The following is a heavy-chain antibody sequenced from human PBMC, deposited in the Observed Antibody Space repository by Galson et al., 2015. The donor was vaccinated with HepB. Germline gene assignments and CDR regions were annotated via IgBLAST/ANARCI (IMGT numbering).Heavy chain of an antibody. CDR1: GYTFTSYY. J-gene: IGHJ6*02. V-gene: IGHV1-46*01. CDR2: INPSGGST. Sequence: SVKVSCKASGYTFTSYYLHWVRQAPGQGLEWMGIINPSGGSTSYAQKFQGRVTMTRDTSTSTVYMELSSLRSEDTAVYYCVGSQLLNRYYYYGMDVWGQGTTVTVSS. D-gene: IGHD2-2*01. CDR3: VGSQLLNRYYYYGMDV.